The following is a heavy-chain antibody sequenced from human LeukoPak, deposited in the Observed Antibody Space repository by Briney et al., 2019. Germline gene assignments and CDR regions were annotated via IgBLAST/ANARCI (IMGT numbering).Heavy chain of an antibody. D-gene: IGHD2-15*01. Sequence: GGSLSLSCAASGLIFSDYAMTWFRQAPGKGLEWVSTITSGFTPHYADSVKGRLTISRDNSKNMFHLQLNSLRAEDTAVYYCAKDYSDSRVADVFFEYWGQGTPVTVSS. CDR3: AKDYSDSRVADVFFEY. CDR2: ITSGFTP. CDR1: GLIFSDYA. J-gene: IGHJ4*02. V-gene: IGHV3-23*01.